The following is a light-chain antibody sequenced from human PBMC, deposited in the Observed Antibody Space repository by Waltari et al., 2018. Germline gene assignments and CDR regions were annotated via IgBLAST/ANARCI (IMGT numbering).Light chain of an antibody. J-gene: IGLJ2*01. V-gene: IGLV1-44*01. CDR3: TAWDSSLKGLL. CDR1: ASNIGSDT. Sequence: QSVLSQPPSASGTPGQRVSISCSGSASNIGSDTVNWYQHLPGTAPKLLIDRDTRRPSGVLDRLSGSKSGTSASLAISGLQSEEEADYFCTAWDSSLKGLLFGGGTRLTVL. CDR2: RDT.